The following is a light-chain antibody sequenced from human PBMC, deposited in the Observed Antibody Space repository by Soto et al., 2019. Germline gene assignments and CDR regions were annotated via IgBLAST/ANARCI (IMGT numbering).Light chain of an antibody. CDR1: QSISSTY. CDR3: QQYSASPYT. CDR2: GAS. J-gene: IGKJ2*01. Sequence: EIVLTQSPDTLSLSPGERATLSCRASQSISSTYVAWYQQKPGQAPRLLLSGASGWAICIPDRFSGSGSGTDFTLTITNVEPEDFAMYYCQQYSASPYTFGQGTKLEI. V-gene: IGKV3-20*01.